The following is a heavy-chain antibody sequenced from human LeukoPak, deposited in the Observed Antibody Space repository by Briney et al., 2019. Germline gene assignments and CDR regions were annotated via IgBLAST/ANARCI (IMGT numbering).Heavy chain of an antibody. D-gene: IGHD3-22*01. V-gene: IGHV1-18*01. CDR3: ARGHTLYYESTAYYYFDY. CDR2: ISAYDGNR. J-gene: IGHJ4*02. Sequence: ASVKVSCKASGYTFTSYGINWVRLIPGQGLEWMGWISAYDGNRNYAQKVQGRVTMTTDTSTSTAYMELGSLRSDDTAVYYCARGHTLYYESTAYYYFDYWGQGTLVTVSS. CDR1: GYTFTSYG.